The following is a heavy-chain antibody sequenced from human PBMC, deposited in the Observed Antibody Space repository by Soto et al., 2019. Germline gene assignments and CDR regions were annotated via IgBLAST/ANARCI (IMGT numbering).Heavy chain of an antibody. D-gene: IGHD3-10*01. CDR3: TPGSEYGV. J-gene: IGHJ6*02. Sequence: EVQLVESGGGFIYPGGSLRLSCAASGLTISNAWINWVRQAPGKGLEWVGRIKTNTEGGTTDYAAAVKGRFTISRDDSKSTLYLQMNSLNSEDTAVYYCTPGSEYGVWGRGTTVTVSS. CDR2: IKTNTEGGTT. CDR1: GLTISNAW. V-gene: IGHV3-15*07.